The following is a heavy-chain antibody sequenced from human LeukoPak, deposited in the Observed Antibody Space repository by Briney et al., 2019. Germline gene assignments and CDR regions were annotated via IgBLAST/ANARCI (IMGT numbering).Heavy chain of an antibody. CDR2: INWDGGAY. Sequence: PGGSLRLSCTDSGNTFDDYGMTWVRQAPGKGLEWVSGINWDGGAYNYAASVKGRFTISRDNAKNSLYLEMNSLRVEDTAAYFCARDLSSSWYSLAYWGQGILVIVSS. V-gene: IGHV3-20*04. CDR1: GNTFDDYG. D-gene: IGHD3-22*01. J-gene: IGHJ4*02. CDR3: ARDLSSSWYSLAY.